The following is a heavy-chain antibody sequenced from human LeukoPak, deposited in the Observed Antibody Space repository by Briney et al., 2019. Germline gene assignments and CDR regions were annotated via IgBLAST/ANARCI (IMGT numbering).Heavy chain of an antibody. J-gene: IGHJ5*02. CDR1: GFTFSTYS. D-gene: IGHD2-2*01. CDR3: ARGGDCRSTSCSGFDP. V-gene: IGHV3-48*01. Sequence: PGGSLRLSCAASGFTFSTYSMNWVRQAPGKGLEWVSYISSSSSTIYYADSVKGRFTISRDNAKNSLYLQMNSLRAEDTAVYYCARGGDCRSTSCSGFDPWGQGTLVAVSS. CDR2: ISSSSSTI.